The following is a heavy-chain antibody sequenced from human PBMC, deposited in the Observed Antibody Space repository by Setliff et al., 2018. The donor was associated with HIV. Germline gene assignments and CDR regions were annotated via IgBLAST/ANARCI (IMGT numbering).Heavy chain of an antibody. V-gene: IGHV3-48*03. CDR3: ARYFRDGSYNDY. Sequence: LRLSCTASGFTFSDYEMNWVRQAPGKGLEWVSYISSSGNTVYYADSVKGRFAISRDNAKRSLYLQMNSLRGEDTAVYYCARYFRDGSYNDYWGQGTLVTVSS. D-gene: IGHD3-10*01. J-gene: IGHJ4*02. CDR1: GFTFSDYE. CDR2: ISSSGNTV.